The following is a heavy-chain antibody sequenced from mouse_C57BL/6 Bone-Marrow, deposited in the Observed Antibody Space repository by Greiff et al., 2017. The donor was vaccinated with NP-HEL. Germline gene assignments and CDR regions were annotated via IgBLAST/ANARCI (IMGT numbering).Heavy chain of an antibody. CDR1: GYTFTSYW. CDR3: GREGEGMDY. CDR2: IDPSDSYT. D-gene: IGHD3-3*01. V-gene: IGHV1-50*01. J-gene: IGHJ4*01. Sequence: QVQLQQPGAELVKPGASVKLSCKASGYTFTSYWMQWVKQRPGQGLEWIGEIDPSDSYTNYNQKFKGKATLTVDTSSSTAYMQLSSLTSEDAAVYYCGREGEGMDYWGQGTAVTVSS.